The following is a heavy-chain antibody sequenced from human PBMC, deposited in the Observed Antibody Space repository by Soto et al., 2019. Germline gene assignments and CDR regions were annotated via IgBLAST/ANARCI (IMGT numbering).Heavy chain of an antibody. CDR3: ARGGYCSSTSCWLRDYGMDV. CDR1: GFTFSSYE. Sequence: SGGSLRLSCAASGFTFSSYEMNWVRQAPGKGLEWVSYISSSGSTIYYADSVKGRFTISRDNAKNSLYLQMNSLRAEDTAVYYCARGGYCSSTSCWLRDYGMDVWGQGTTVTVSS. V-gene: IGHV3-48*03. D-gene: IGHD2-2*01. J-gene: IGHJ6*02. CDR2: ISSSGSTI.